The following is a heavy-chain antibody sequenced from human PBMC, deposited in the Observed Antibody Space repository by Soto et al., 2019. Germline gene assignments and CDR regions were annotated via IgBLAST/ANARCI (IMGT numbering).Heavy chain of an antibody. CDR1: GDSISSLNW. CDR3: VRVPNY. J-gene: IGHJ4*02. V-gene: IGHV4-4*02. CDR2: IRHNGNT. Sequence: QVQLQESGPGLVKPSGTLSLTCTVSGDSISSLNWWSWVRQPPGKGLEWLGQIRHNGNTDYNASLKSRVTISIDKSKNQFSLNLNSVTVADTAVYYCVRVPNYWGQGTLVTVSS.